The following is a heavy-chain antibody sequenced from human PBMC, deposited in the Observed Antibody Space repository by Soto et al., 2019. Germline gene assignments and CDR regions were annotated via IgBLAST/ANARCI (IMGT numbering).Heavy chain of an antibody. V-gene: IGHV4-34*01. D-gene: IGHD2-8*02. Sequence: QVQLQQWGAGLLKPSETLSLTCAVYGGSFSGYSWTWIRQPPGTGLEWIGEINHSGSTNYNPSLKSRVTISVDTSKNQFSLKLTSVTAADTAVYYCARDKITGLFDYWCQGTLVTGSS. J-gene: IGHJ4*02. CDR1: GGSFSGYS. CDR3: ARDKITGLFDY. CDR2: INHSGST.